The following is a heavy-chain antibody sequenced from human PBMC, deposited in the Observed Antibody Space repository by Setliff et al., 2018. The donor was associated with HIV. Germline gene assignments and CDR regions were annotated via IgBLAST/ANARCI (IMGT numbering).Heavy chain of an antibody. CDR2: ISHAGKYI. CDR1: GFSFSGYS. Sequence: SLRLSCVASGFSFSGYSMAWVRQAPGKGLEWVSSISHAGKYIHYADSVKGRFTISRDNAGNSLYLQMNGLRAEDTAMYFCAKVDLELSDYYYLDVWGKGTTVTVSS. V-gene: IGHV3-21*04. J-gene: IGHJ6*03. D-gene: IGHD1-7*01. CDR3: AKVDLELSDYYYLDV.